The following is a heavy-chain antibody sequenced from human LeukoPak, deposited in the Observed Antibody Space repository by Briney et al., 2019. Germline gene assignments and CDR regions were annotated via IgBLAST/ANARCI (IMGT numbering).Heavy chain of an antibody. V-gene: IGHV3-66*01. CDR1: GFTVSSNY. CDR2: IYSGGST. CDR3: AKGGSRDIVATITIDY. J-gene: IGHJ4*02. Sequence: GGSLRLSCAASGFTVSSNYMSWVRQAPGKGLEWVSVIYSGGSTYYADSVKGRFTISRDNSKNTLNLQMNSLRAEDTAVYYCAKGGSRDIVATITIDYWGQGTLVTVSS. D-gene: IGHD5-12*01.